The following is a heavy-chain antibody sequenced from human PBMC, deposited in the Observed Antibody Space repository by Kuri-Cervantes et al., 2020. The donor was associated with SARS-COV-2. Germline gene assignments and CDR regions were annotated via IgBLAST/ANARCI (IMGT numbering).Heavy chain of an antibody. CDR3: ARHLWSDGMDV. V-gene: IGHV4-39*01. CDR1: GGSISSSSHY. Sequence: SETLSLTCTVSGGSISSSSHYWGWIRQPPGKGLEWIGSVYYSGSTYYNPSLKSRVTISVDTSKNQFSLKLSSVTAADTAVYYCARHLWSDGMDVWGQGTTVTVSS. D-gene: IGHD2-8*02. J-gene: IGHJ6*02. CDR2: VYYSGST.